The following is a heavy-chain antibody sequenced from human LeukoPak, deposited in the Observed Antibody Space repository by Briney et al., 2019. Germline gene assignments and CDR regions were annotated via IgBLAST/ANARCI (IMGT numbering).Heavy chain of an antibody. CDR3: VREVQSIRFLEWPYNWFDP. D-gene: IGHD3-3*01. V-gene: IGHV1-69*13. CDR1: GGTFSSYA. J-gene: IGHJ5*02. CDR2: IIPIFGTA. Sequence: ASVEVSCKASGGTFSSYAISWVRQAPGQGLEWMGGIIPIFGTANYAQKFQGRVTITADESTSTAYMELSSLRSEDTAVYYCVREVQSIRFLEWPYNWFDPWGQGTLVTVSS.